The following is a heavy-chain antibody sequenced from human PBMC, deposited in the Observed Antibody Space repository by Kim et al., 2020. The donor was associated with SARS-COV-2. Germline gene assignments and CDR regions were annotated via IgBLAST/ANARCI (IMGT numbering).Heavy chain of an antibody. CDR1: GGSISSYY. D-gene: IGHD2-15*01. J-gene: IGHJ5*02. V-gene: IGHV4-59*01. Sequence: SETLSLTCTVSGGSISSYYWSWIRQPPGKGLEWIGYIYYSGSTNYNPSLKSRVTISVDTSKNQFSLKLSSVTAADTAVYYCARVSTSCSGGSCYWPFDPCGQGTLVTVSS. CDR2: IYYSGST. CDR3: ARVSTSCSGGSCYWPFDP.